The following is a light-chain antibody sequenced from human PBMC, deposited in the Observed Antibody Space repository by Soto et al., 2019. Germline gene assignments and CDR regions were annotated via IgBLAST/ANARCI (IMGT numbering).Light chain of an antibody. J-gene: IGKJ5*01. CDR3: QQYGSTPRT. Sequence: DIVLTQSPGSLSLSPGERAPLSSRASQRYSSSYSAWYQQKPGQAPALLLYCASNRASGSPDRFAGSGSGTDFSLTISRLRPEDFAVYYCQQYGSTPRTFGQGTRLEIK. CDR2: CAS. V-gene: IGKV3-20*01. CDR1: QRYSSSY.